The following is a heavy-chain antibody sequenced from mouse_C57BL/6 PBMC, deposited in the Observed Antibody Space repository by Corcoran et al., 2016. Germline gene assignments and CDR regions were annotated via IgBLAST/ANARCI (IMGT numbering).Heavy chain of an antibody. J-gene: IGHJ2*01. V-gene: IGHV1-15*01. CDR2: IDPETGGT. Sequence: QVQLKQSGAELVRPGASVTLSCKASGYTFTDYEMHWGKQTPVHGLEWVGAIDPETGGTAYNQKFKGKAILTADKSSSTAYMELRSLTSEDSAVYYCTRDYGDYWGQGTTLTVSS. CDR3: TRDYGDY. CDR1: GYTFTDYE. D-gene: IGHD1-1*01.